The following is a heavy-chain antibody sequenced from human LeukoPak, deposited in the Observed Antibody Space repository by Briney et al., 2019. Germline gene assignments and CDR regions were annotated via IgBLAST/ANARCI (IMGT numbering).Heavy chain of an antibody. D-gene: IGHD3-10*01. CDR2: INPNSGGT. V-gene: IGHV1-2*02. J-gene: IGHJ5*02. Sequence: GASVKVSCKASGYTFTGYYMHWVRQAPGQGLEWMGWINPNSGGTNYAQKFQGRVTMTRDTSISTAYMELSRLRSDDTAVYYCARDFPVVWFGELSHFNWFDPWGQGTLVTVSS. CDR3: ARDFPVVWFGELSHFNWFDP. CDR1: GYTFTGYY.